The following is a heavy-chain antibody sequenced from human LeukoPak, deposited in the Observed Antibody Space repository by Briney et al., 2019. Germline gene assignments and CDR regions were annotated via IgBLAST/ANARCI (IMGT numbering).Heavy chain of an antibody. D-gene: IGHD4-17*01. Sequence: GSLRLSCAASGITFSNAWMTWVRQAPGKGLEWIGRVYTSGSTKYNPSLKSRVTMSVDTSKNQFSLELSSVTAADTAVYYCARWTTVTRAFDYWGQGTLVTVSS. CDR1: GITFSNAW. J-gene: IGHJ4*02. V-gene: IGHV4-4*07. CDR3: ARWTTVTRAFDY. CDR2: VYTSGST.